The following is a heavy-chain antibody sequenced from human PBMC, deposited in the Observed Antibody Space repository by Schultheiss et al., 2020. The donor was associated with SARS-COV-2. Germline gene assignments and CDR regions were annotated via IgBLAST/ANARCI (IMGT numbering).Heavy chain of an antibody. J-gene: IGHJ4*02. Sequence: GGSLRLSCAASGFTFDDYAMHWVRQAPGKGLEWVSGISWNSGSIGYADSVKGRFTISRDNAKNSLYLQMNSLRAEDTALYYCAKDGGLGIPYWGQGTLVTVSS. CDR3: AKDGGLGIPY. V-gene: IGHV3-9*01. CDR1: GFTFDDYA. D-gene: IGHD7-27*01. CDR2: ISWNSGSI.